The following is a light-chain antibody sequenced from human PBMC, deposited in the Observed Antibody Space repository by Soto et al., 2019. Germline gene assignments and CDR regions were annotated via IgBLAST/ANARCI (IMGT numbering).Light chain of an antibody. CDR2: GNT. CDR1: SSNIGAGYD. CDR3: QSHDSSLSAWV. Sequence: QSVLTQPPSVSGAPGQRVTSSCTGASSNIGAGYDVHWYQHLPGTVPKLLIYGNTNRPSGVPDRFSGSKSGTSASLAITGLQAEDEADYYCQSHDSSLSAWVFGGGTKLTVL. J-gene: IGLJ3*02. V-gene: IGLV1-40*01.